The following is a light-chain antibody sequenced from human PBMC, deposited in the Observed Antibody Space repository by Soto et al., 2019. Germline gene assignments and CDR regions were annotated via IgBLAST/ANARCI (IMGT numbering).Light chain of an antibody. CDR1: QSVSSN. V-gene: IGKV3-15*01. Sequence: EIVMTQSPATLSVSPGERATLSCRASQSVSSNLAWYQQKPGQAPRLLISGASTRATGIPARFSGSGSGTEFTLTISSLPSEDFAVYYCQQYNNWYTFGQGTKLEIK. CDR3: QQYNNWYT. CDR2: GAS. J-gene: IGKJ2*01.